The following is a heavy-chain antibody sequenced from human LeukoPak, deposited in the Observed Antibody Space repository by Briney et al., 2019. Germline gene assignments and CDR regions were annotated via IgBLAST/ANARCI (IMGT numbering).Heavy chain of an antibody. CDR1: GDSISGYF. J-gene: IGHJ2*01. CDR2: IYYSGST. CDR3: ARDVRSSGWYSSWYFDL. V-gene: IGHV4-59*01. Sequence: PSETLSLTCTVSGDSISGYFWSWIRQPPGKGLAWIGYIYYSGSTNYNPSLRSRVTISVDTSKNQFSLKLSSVTAADTAVYYCARDVRSSGWYSSWYFDLWGRGTLVTVSS. D-gene: IGHD6-19*01.